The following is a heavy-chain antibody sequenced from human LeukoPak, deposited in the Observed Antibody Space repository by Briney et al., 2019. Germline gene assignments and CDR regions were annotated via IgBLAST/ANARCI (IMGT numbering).Heavy chain of an antibody. CDR1: GYSISSGYY. Sequence: SETLSLTCTVSGYSISSGYYWSWIRQPPGKGLEWIGQIYSSGITNYSPSLKSRVTISVDTSKNQFSLKLTSVTAADTAVYFCARSGGFGSDYWGQGTLVTVSS. D-gene: IGHD6-25*01. V-gene: IGHV4-61*01. CDR3: ARSGGFGSDY. CDR2: IYSSGIT. J-gene: IGHJ4*02.